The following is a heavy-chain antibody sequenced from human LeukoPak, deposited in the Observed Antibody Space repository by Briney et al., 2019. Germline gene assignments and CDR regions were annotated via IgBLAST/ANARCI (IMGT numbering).Heavy chain of an antibody. CDR1: GFDLTNNW. CDR3: VRSGSFSSSSGIFDF. J-gene: IGHJ4*02. Sequence: GGSLRLSCAASGFDLTNNWMRLVRQAPGKGLEWVSSISSTSIYIYYTDSVKGRFTISRDNAKNSLFLQMNSLSVEDTALYYCVRSGSFSSSSGIFDFSGQGTLVTVSS. D-gene: IGHD6-6*01. CDR2: ISSTSIYI. V-gene: IGHV3-21*01.